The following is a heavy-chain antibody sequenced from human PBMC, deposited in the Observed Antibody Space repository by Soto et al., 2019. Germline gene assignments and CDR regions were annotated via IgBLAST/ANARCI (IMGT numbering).Heavy chain of an antibody. CDR2: INHSGST. CDR3: ARVPSNYGSGRQRGTFDY. Sequence: SQTLSLTCAVYGGSFSGYYWSWIRQPPGKGLEWIGEINHSGSTNYNPSLKSRVTISVDTSKNQFSLKLSSVTAADTAVYYCARVPSNYGSGRQRGTFDYWGQGTLVTVSS. V-gene: IGHV4-34*01. D-gene: IGHD3-10*01. J-gene: IGHJ4*02. CDR1: GGSFSGYY.